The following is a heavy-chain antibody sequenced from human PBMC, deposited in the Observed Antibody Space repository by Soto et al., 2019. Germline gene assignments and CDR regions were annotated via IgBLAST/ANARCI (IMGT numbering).Heavy chain of an antibody. J-gene: IGHJ6*02. CDR2: ISYDGTNE. D-gene: IGHD6-13*01. Sequence: QVQLVESGGGVLQPGRSLRLSCAASGFTFSSYTMNWVRQAPGKGLEWVATISYDGTNEYYADSVKGRFTISRDNFKNTLHLQMNSLRAEDRAVYYCAKCRSSSYYHYYYGMDVWGQGTTVTVSS. V-gene: IGHV3-30-3*02. CDR1: GFTFSSYT. CDR3: AKCRSSSYYHYYYGMDV.